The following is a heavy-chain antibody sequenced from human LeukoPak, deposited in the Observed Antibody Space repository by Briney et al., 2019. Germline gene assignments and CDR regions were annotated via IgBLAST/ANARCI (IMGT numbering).Heavy chain of an antibody. V-gene: IGHV3-43D*03. Sequence: GGSLRLSCAASGFTFSSSAMSWVRQAPGKGLEWVSLISWDGGSTYYADSVKGRFTISRDNSKNSLYLQMNSLRAEDTALYYCAKGGIVATSIDYWGQGTLVTVSS. CDR2: ISWDGGST. D-gene: IGHD5-12*01. CDR3: AKGGIVATSIDY. CDR1: GFTFSSSA. J-gene: IGHJ4*02.